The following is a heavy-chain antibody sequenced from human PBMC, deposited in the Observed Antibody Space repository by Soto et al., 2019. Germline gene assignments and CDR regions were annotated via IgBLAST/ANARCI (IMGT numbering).Heavy chain of an antibody. CDR3: ARGSIFGVVIHYYYYGMDV. Sequence: SVKVSCKASGGTFSSYAISWVRQAPGQGLEWMGGIIPIFGTANYAQKFQGRVTITADESTSTAYVELSSLRSEDTAVYYCARGSIFGVVIHYYYYGMDVWGQGTTVTVSS. CDR1: GGTFSSYA. V-gene: IGHV1-69*13. CDR2: IIPIFGTA. D-gene: IGHD3-3*01. J-gene: IGHJ6*02.